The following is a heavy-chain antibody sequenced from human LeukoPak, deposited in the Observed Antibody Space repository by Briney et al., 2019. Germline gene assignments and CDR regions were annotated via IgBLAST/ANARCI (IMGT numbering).Heavy chain of an antibody. Sequence: SETLSLTCTVSGGSISSYYWSWIRQPPGKGLEWIGYIYYSGSTNYNPSLKSRVTISVDTSKNQFSLTLSSVTAADTAVYYCARARSYCGGDCYSSPYFDYWGQGTLVTVSS. J-gene: IGHJ4*02. D-gene: IGHD2-21*02. CDR3: ARARSYCGGDCYSSPYFDY. V-gene: IGHV4-59*01. CDR2: IYYSGST. CDR1: GGSISSYY.